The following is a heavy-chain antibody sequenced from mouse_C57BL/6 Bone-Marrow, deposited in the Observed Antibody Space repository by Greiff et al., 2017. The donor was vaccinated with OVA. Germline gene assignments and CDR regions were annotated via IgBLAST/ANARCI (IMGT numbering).Heavy chain of an antibody. CDR3: ASACECYYAMDY. CDR1: GYAFSSSW. Sequence: QVQLQQSGPELVKPGASVKISCKASGYAFSSSWMNWVKQRPGKGLEWIGRIYPGDGDTNYTGTFKGKATLTAANSSSTAYMQLSSLTSEDAAVYFCASACECYYAMDYWGQGTSVTVAS. V-gene: IGHV1-82*01. J-gene: IGHJ4*01. CDR2: IYPGDGDT.